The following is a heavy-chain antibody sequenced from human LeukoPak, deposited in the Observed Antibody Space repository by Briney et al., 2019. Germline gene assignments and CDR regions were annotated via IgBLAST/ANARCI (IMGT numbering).Heavy chain of an antibody. D-gene: IGHD2-21*01. CDR2: INPSGGST. V-gene: IGHV1-46*03. Sequence: ASVKVSCKASGYTFTGYYMHWMRQAPGQGLEWMGIINPSGGSTSYAQKFQGRVTMTRDTSTSTVYMELSSLRSEDTAVYYCARVGGLYCGGDCYDYWGQGTLVTVSS. CDR3: ARVGGLYCGGDCYDY. J-gene: IGHJ4*02. CDR1: GYTFTGYY.